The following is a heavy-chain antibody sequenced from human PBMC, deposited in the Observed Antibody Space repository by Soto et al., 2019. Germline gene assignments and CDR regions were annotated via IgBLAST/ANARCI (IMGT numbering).Heavy chain of an antibody. CDR3: ARATWNYYDSSDCIGCMDV. CDR1: GFTFSSYD. D-gene: IGHD3-22*01. CDR2: ITTAGDT. Sequence: QPGGSLRLSCAASGFTFSSYDMHWVRQGTGKGLEWVSRITTAGDTHYPDSVKGRFTISRENAKNSLYLQMNSLRAGDTAVYYCARATWNYYDSSDCIGCMDVWGQGTTVTVSS. V-gene: IGHV3-13*01. J-gene: IGHJ6*02.